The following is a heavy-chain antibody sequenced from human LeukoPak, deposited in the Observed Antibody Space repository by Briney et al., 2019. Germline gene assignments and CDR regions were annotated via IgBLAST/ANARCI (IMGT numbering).Heavy chain of an antibody. Sequence: MSSETLSLTCAVYGGSFSGYHWSWIRQPPGKGLEWIGEINHSGSTNYNPSLKSRVTISVDTSKNQFSLKLSSVTAADTAVYYCAIGVRWESAGAFDIWGQGTMVTVSS. V-gene: IGHV4-34*01. J-gene: IGHJ3*02. CDR2: INHSGST. CDR1: GGSFSGYH. D-gene: IGHD4-23*01. CDR3: AIGVRWESAGAFDI.